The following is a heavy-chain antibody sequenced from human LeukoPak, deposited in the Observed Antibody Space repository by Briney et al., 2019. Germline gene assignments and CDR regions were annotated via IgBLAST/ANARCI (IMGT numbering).Heavy chain of an antibody. V-gene: IGHV4-59*08. Sequence: SETLSLTCIVSGGSISSYYWSWIRQPPGKGLEWIGYIYYSGSTNYNPSLKSRVTISVDTSKNQFSLKLSSVTAADTAVYYCARQSLLTGYRPYYYYGMDVWGQGTTVTVSS. CDR3: ARQSLLTGYRPYYYYGMDV. CDR1: GGSISSYY. D-gene: IGHD3-9*01. J-gene: IGHJ6*02. CDR2: IYYSGST.